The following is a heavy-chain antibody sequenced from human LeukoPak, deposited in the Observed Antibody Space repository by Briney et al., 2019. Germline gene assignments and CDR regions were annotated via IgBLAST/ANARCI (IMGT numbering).Heavy chain of an antibody. Sequence: GGSLRLSCAASGFTFSSYAMSWVRQAPGKGLEWVSAISGSGGSTYYADSVKGRFTISRDNSKNTLYLQMNSLRAEDTAVYYCAKVERFGELLSPFYYWGQGTLVTVSS. CDR1: GFTFSSYA. J-gene: IGHJ4*02. V-gene: IGHV3-23*01. CDR3: AKVERFGELLSPFYY. D-gene: IGHD3-10*01. CDR2: ISGSGGST.